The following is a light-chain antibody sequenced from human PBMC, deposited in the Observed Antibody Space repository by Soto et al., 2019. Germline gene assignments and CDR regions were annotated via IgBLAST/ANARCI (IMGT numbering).Light chain of an antibody. CDR1: QSISGY. Sequence: TIICRASQSISGYLNWYQQKPGKAPKPLIYAASSLQSGVPSRFSGSESGTDFTLTITSLQPEDFATYYCQQGYSNPITFGQGTLLEIK. V-gene: IGKV1-39*01. CDR3: QQGYSNPIT. CDR2: AAS. J-gene: IGKJ5*01.